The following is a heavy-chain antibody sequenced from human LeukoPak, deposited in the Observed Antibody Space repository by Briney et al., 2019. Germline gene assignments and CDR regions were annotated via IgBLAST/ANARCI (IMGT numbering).Heavy chain of an antibody. J-gene: IGHJ4*02. Sequence: GGSLRLSCAASGFTFSRYWMTWVRQAPGKGLEWVANIKEDGSENSYVESVKGRFTISRDNAKNSLYLQLNNLRAEDTAVYFCARQRYSDYWGQGTLVTVSS. V-gene: IGHV3-7*01. CDR3: ARQRYSDY. D-gene: IGHD1-1*01. CDR1: GFTFSRYW. CDR2: IKEDGSEN.